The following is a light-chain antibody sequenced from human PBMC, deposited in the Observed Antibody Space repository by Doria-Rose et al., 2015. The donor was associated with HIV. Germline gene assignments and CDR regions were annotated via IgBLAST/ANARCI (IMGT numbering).Light chain of an antibody. V-gene: IGKV3-20*01. CDR1: QRFSSTY. Sequence: TQSPGNLSLSPRERANLSCRASQRFSSTYLAWYQQKPGQAPSLLIYDGSTRATGVPDRFSASGSGTDFTLTINRLEPEDFALYYCHQYGTSWTFGQGTKVEI. CDR2: DGS. CDR3: HQYGTSWT. J-gene: IGKJ1*01.